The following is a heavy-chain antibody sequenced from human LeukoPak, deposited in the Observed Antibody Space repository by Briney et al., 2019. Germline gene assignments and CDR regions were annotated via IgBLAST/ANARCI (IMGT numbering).Heavy chain of an antibody. D-gene: IGHD6-6*01. V-gene: IGHV1-69*04. J-gene: IGHJ4*02. CDR2: IIPILGIA. CDR1: GYTFTSYD. Sequence: VASVKVSCKASGYTFTSYDINWVRQAPGQGLEWMGRIIPILGIANYAQKFQGRVTITADKSTSTAYMELSSLRSEDTAVYYCAVLYSSSSRGYYFDYWGQGTLVTVSS. CDR3: AVLYSSSSRGYYFDY.